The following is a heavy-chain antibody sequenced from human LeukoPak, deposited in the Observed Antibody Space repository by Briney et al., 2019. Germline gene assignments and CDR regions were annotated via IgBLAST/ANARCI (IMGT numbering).Heavy chain of an antibody. V-gene: IGHV3-23*01. Sequence: GGSLRLSCAASGFTFNNFAMGWVRQAPGKGLEWVSSIGASGGSAFYADSVKGRFTSSRDNFRNTLYLQMNYLRVDDTAIYYCTKPVGAPVRGWFDPWGQGTLVTVSS. D-gene: IGHD1-26*01. CDR3: TKPVGAPVRGWFDP. CDR2: IGASGGSA. J-gene: IGHJ5*02. CDR1: GFTFNNFA.